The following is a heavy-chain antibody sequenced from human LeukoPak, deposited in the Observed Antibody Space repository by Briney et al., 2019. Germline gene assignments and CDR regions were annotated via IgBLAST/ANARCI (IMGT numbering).Heavy chain of an antibody. J-gene: IGHJ3*02. V-gene: IGHV4-61*05. CDR1: GGSISSNRHF. D-gene: IGHD3-22*01. Sequence: SETLSLTCSVSGGSISSNRHFWGWIRQPPGKGLEWIGRIYTSGSTNYNPSLKSRVTMSVDTSKNQFSLKLSSVTAADTAVYYCASWYYYDSSGPQGGAFDIWGQGTMVTVSS. CDR3: ASWYYYDSSGPQGGAFDI. CDR2: IYTSGST.